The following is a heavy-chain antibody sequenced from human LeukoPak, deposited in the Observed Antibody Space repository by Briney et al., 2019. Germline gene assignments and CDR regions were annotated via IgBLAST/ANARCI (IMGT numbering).Heavy chain of an antibody. J-gene: IGHJ4*02. CDR2: VYYSGTT. D-gene: IGHD6-6*01. V-gene: IGHV4-59*01. Sequence: PSETLSLTCTVSGGSISSYYWSWIRQPPEQGLEWIGYVYYSGTTNYNPSLKSRVTISVDTSKNQFSLELSSVTAADTAVYYCARGYSSTWGYFEYWGQGALVTVSS. CDR3: ARGYSSTWGYFEY. CDR1: GGSISSYY.